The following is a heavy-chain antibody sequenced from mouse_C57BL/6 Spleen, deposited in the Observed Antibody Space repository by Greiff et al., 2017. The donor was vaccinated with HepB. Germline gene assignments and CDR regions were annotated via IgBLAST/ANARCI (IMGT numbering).Heavy chain of an antibody. V-gene: IGHV5-9-1*02. CDR1: GFTFSSYA. CDR3: TSHYYGSSYGWYFDV. CDR2: ISSGGDYI. J-gene: IGHJ1*03. Sequence: EVQRVESGEGLVKPGGSLKLSCAASGFTFSSYAMSWVRQTPEKRLEWVAYISSGGDYIYYADTVKGRFTISRDNARNTLYLQMSSLKSEDTAMYYCTSHYYGSSYGWYFDVWGTGTTVTVSS. D-gene: IGHD1-1*01.